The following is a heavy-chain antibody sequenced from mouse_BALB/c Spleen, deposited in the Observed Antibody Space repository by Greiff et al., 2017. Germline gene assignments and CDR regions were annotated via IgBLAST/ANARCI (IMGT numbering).Heavy chain of an antibody. V-gene: IGHV1-4*02. J-gene: IGHJ3*01. Sequence: QVQLQQSAAELARPGASVKMSCKASGYTFTSYTMHWVKQRPGQGLEWIGYINPSSGYTEYNQKFKDKTTLTADKSSSTAYMQLSSLTSEDSAVYYCARDYYGSRSWFAYWGQGTLVTVSA. CDR3: ARDYYGSRSWFAY. CDR1: GYTFTSYT. CDR2: INPSSGYT. D-gene: IGHD1-1*01.